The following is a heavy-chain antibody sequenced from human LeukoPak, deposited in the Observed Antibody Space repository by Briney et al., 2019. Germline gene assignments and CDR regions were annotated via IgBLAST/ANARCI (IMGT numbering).Heavy chain of an antibody. CDR2: IKQDGSEK. J-gene: IGHJ6*04. CDR3: AGGIAMVRGGDV. D-gene: IGHD3-10*01. V-gene: IGHV3-7*01. CDR1: GLTFSTYW. Sequence: GGSLRLSCAASGLTFSTYWMTWVRQAPGKGLEWVANIKQDGSEKNYVDSVKGRFTIPRDNAKNSLYLQMNRLRVEDTAVYYCAGGIAMVRGGDVWGKGTTVTVSS.